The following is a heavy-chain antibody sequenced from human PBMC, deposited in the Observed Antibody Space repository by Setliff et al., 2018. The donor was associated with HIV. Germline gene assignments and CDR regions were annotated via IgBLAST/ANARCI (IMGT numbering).Heavy chain of an antibody. CDR3: ARGARLLAAYNDRWDYFYMAV. V-gene: IGHV4-59*08. CDR2: IYYSGST. D-gene: IGHD3-9*01. CDR1: GGSITNYY. Sequence: PSETLSLTCTVSGGSITNYYWSWIRQPPGKGLEWIGFIYYSGSTNYNPSLKSRVTISVDTSKHQFSLELSSVTAADTAVYYCARGARLLAAYNDRWDYFYMAVWGKGTTVTVSS. J-gene: IGHJ6*03.